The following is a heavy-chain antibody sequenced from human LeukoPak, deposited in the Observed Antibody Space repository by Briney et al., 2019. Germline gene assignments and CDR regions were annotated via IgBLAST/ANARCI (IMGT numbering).Heavy chain of an antibody. V-gene: IGHV3-30*04. Sequence: PGGSLRLSCAASGFTFSSYAMHWVRQAPGKGLEWVAVISYDGSNKYYADSVKGRFTISRDNSKNTLYLQMNSLRAEDTAVYYCARGQLLWFGESPYYFDYWGQGTLVTVSS. CDR1: GFTFSSYA. J-gene: IGHJ4*02. CDR2: ISYDGSNK. D-gene: IGHD3-10*01. CDR3: ARGQLLWFGESPYYFDY.